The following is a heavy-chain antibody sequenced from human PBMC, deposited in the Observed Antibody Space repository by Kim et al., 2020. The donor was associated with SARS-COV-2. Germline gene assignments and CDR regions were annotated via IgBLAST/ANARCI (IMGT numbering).Heavy chain of an antibody. V-gene: IGHV4-4*07. J-gene: IGHJ6*02. D-gene: IGHD4-17*01. Sequence: SLKRRVTMAVDTSKNQFSLTLSSVTAADTAVYYCARGHDGDYGGYGMDVWGQGTTVTVSS. CDR3: ARGHDGDYGGYGMDV.